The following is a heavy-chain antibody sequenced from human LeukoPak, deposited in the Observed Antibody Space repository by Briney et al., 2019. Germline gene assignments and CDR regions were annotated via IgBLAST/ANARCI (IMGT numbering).Heavy chain of an antibody. CDR1: AFTFSNYG. Sequence: GGSLRLSCVASAFTFSNYGMHWVRQAPGKGLEWLAVISYDGSNEWYADSVKGRFTVSRDNFNNTVYLQMNSVRPEDTAVYYCAKGEGEDGDYWGQGTLVTVSS. CDR2: ISYDGSNE. D-gene: IGHD3-10*01. J-gene: IGHJ4*02. V-gene: IGHV3-30*18. CDR3: AKGEGEDGDY.